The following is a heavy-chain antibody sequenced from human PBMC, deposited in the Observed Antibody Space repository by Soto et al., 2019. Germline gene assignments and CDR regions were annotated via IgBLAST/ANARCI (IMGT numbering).Heavy chain of an antibody. J-gene: IGHJ6*02. Sequence: GGSLRLSCAASGFTFSSYAMSWVRQAPGKGLEWVSAISGSGGSTYYADSVKGRFTISRDNSKNTLYLQMNSLRAEDTAVYCCAKRQVRQQLAPGFHYYYYGMDVWGQGTTVTVSS. D-gene: IGHD6-13*01. CDR3: AKRQVRQQLAPGFHYYYYGMDV. CDR2: ISGSGGST. V-gene: IGHV3-23*01. CDR1: GFTFSSYA.